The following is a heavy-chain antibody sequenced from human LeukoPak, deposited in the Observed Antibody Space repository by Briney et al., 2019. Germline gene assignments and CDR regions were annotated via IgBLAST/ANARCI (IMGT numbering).Heavy chain of an antibody. V-gene: IGHV3-20*04. CDR3: ARPTIAAAGTGDFDI. CDR1: GFTFDDYG. D-gene: IGHD6-13*01. CDR2: INWNGGSI. J-gene: IGHJ3*02. Sequence: RPGGSLRLSCAASGFTFDDYGMSWVRQAPGKGLEWVSGINWNGGSIGYADSVKGRFTISRDNAKNSLYLQMNSLRAEDTALYYCARPTIAAAGTGDFDIWGQGTMVTVSS.